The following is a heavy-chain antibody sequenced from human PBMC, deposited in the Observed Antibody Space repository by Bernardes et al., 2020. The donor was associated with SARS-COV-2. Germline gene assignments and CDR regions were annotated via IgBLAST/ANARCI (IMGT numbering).Heavy chain of an antibody. Sequence: GGSLRLSRAASGFTFNTYSMNWVRQAPGKGLEWVSSISAAGSYIYYAESMKGRFTISRDNAKKSLFLDMNSLRAEDTAVYFCASTHDGDYDYIWGNFRPPDYWGPGTLVTVSS. D-gene: IGHD3-16*02. CDR3: ASTHDGDYDYIWGNFRPPDY. J-gene: IGHJ4*02. CDR1: GFTFNTYS. CDR2: ISAAGSYI. V-gene: IGHV3-21*01.